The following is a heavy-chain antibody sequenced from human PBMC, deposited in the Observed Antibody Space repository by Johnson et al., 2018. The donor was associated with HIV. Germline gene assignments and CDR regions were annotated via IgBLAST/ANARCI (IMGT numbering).Heavy chain of an antibody. CDR3: ARDRGYDAFDI. D-gene: IGHD3-22*01. Sequence: QVQLVESGGGVVQPGRSLNLSCAASGFTFRSYAMHWVRQAPGKGLEWVAVISYDGSNKYYADSVKGRFTSSRDNSKNTLYLQMNSLRAEDTAVYFCARDRGYDAFDIWGQGTVVTVSS. CDR1: GFTFRSYA. CDR2: ISYDGSNK. V-gene: IGHV3-30-3*01. J-gene: IGHJ3*02.